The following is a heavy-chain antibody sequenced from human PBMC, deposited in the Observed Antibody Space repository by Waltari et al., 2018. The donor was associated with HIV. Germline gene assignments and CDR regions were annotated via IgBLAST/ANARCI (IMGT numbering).Heavy chain of an antibody. CDR2: IWYDGSNT. CDR1: GSTVITYG. Sequence: QVQLVESGGCVVQPGRSLRLSCAASGSTVITYGMPWVRQAPGKGVDVVAVIWYDGSNTYYTDSVKGRFTISRDNSKNTLYLQMYSLRAEDTAVYYCARDVQGYCGGERCFYGMDVWGQGTTVTVSS. D-gene: IGHD2-21*01. CDR3: ARDVQGYCGGERCFYGMDV. J-gene: IGHJ6*02. V-gene: IGHV3-33*01.